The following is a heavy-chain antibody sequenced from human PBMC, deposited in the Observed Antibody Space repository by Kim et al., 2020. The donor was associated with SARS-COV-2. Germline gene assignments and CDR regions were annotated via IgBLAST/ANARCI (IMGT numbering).Heavy chain of an antibody. Sequence: GGSLRLSCAASGFTFSSYAMSWVRQAPGKGLEWVSAISGSGGSTYYADSVKGRFTISRDNSKNTLYLQMNSLRAEDTAVYYCAKSGNYYGSGSSSDVWGQGTTVTVSS. V-gene: IGHV3-23*01. J-gene: IGHJ6*02. CDR3: AKSGNYYGSGSSSDV. CDR1: GFTFSSYA. CDR2: ISGSGGST. D-gene: IGHD3-10*01.